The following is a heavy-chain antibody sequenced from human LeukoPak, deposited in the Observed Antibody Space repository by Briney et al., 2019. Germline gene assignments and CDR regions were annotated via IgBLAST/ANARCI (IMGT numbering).Heavy chain of an antibody. J-gene: IGHJ4*02. V-gene: IGHV1-69*01. D-gene: IGHD3-22*01. CDR1: GGTFSSYA. CDR3: ARGDYYDSSGYYYHGFDY. Sequence: ASVKVSCKASGGTFSSYAISWVRQAPGQGLEWMGGIIPIFGTANYAQKFQGRVTITADESTSTAYMELSSLRSEDTAVYYCARGDYYDSSGYYYHGFDYWGQGTLVTVSP. CDR2: IIPIFGTA.